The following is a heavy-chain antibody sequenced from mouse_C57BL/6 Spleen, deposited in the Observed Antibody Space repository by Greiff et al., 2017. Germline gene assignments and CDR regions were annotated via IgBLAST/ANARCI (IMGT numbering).Heavy chain of an antibody. CDR2: IDPSDSYT. V-gene: IGHV1-69*01. J-gene: IGHJ3*01. CDR1: GYTFTSYW. Sequence: QVQLQQPGAELVMPGASVKLSCKASGYTFTSYWMHWVKQRPGQGLEWIGEIDPSDSYTNYNQKFKDKSTLTVDKSSSTAYMQLSSLTSEDSAVYYCARRDGSSYAWFAYWGQGTLVTVSA. CDR3: ARRDGSSYAWFAY. D-gene: IGHD1-1*01.